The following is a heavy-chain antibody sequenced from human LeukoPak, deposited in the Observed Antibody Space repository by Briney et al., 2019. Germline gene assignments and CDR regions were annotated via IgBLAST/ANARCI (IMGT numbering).Heavy chain of an antibody. J-gene: IGHJ3*02. CDR1: GFTFSSYV. CDR2: IAGSGDST. Sequence: GGSLRLSCAASGFTFSSYVMSWVRQAPGKGLEWVSAIAGSGDSTYYADSVKGRFTISRDNTKNTLYLQMNSLRAEDTAVYYCAKNRDGYHAFDIWGQGTMVTVSS. D-gene: IGHD5-24*01. V-gene: IGHV3-23*01. CDR3: AKNRDGYHAFDI.